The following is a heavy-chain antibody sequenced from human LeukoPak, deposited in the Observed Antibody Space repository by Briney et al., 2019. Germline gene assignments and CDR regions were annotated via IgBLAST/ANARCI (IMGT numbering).Heavy chain of an antibody. V-gene: IGHV4-34*01. J-gene: IGHJ6*03. D-gene: IGHD6-13*01. CDR2: INHSGST. CDR1: GGSFSGYY. CDR3: ASLARGIAAYYYYYMDV. Sequence: SSETLSLTCAVYGGSFSGYYWSWIRQPPGKGLEWIGEINHSGSTNYNPSLKSRVTISVDTSKNQFSLKLSSVTAADTAVYYCASLARGIAAYYYYYMDVWGKGTTVTISS.